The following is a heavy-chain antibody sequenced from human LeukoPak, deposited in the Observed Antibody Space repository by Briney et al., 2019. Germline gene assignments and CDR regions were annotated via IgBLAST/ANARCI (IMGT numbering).Heavy chain of an antibody. CDR3: ARALYSSSWYSDY. CDR1: GGSISSYY. CDR2: INHSGST. V-gene: IGHV4-34*01. J-gene: IGHJ4*02. Sequence: SETLSLTCTVSGGSISSYYWSWIRQPPGKGLEWIGEINHSGSTNYNPSLKSRVTISVDTSKNQFSLKLSSVTAADTAVYYCARALYSSSWYSDYWGQGTLVTVSS. D-gene: IGHD6-13*01.